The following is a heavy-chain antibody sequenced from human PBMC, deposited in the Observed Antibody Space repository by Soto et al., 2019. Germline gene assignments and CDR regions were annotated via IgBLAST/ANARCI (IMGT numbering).Heavy chain of an antibody. V-gene: IGHV1-69*01. CDR3: AREVQVHTPAFGY. Sequence: QVQLVQSGAEMKKPGSSVKVSCQSSGGTFNTYAMNWVRQAPGQGPEWMGDSSPMFGAANYAPEFQGRVSSTAEESTGTSYMQLSSLTSEDTALYFCAREVQVHTPAFGYWGQGTLVTVSS. CDR2: SSPMFGAA. D-gene: IGHD3-10*01. J-gene: IGHJ4*02. CDR1: GGTFNTYA.